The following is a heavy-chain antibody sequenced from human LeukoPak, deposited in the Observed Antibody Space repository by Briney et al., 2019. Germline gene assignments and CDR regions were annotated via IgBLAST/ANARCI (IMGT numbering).Heavy chain of an antibody. D-gene: IGHD3-22*01. CDR1: GGSISSSSYY. Sequence: SETLSLTCTVSGGSISSSSYYWGWIRQPPGKGLEWIGSIYYSGSTYYNPSLKSRVTISVDTSKNQFSLKLSSVTAADTAVYYCARIYYYDSSGYYSVPFDYWGQGTLVTVSS. CDR3: ARIYYYDSSGYYSVPFDY. CDR2: IYYSGST. J-gene: IGHJ4*02. V-gene: IGHV4-39*07.